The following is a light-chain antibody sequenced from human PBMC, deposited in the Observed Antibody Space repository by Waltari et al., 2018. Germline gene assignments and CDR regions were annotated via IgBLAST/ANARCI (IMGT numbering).Light chain of an antibody. CDR2: DAS. Sequence: DIHLTQPPSSLSASVAERLTLTCQASQDIKKNLNWFQQKPGKAPKVLIFDASNSQTGAPSRFSGSGSGTDFTFTISSLQPEDMGTYYCQQYHSVPLTFGGGTKVEIK. V-gene: IGKV1-33*01. J-gene: IGKJ4*02. CDR1: QDIKKN. CDR3: QQYHSVPLT.